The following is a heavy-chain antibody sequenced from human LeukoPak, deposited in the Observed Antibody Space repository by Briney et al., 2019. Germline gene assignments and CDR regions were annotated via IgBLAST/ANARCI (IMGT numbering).Heavy chain of an antibody. CDR2: ISYDGSNN. V-gene: IGHV3-30*03. J-gene: IGHJ3*01. CDR3: ARDWTFTRFSGSHPCAFDV. D-gene: IGHD3-10*01. Sequence: PGRSLRLSCAASGFIFSTHGMHWVRQAPGKGLEWVAVISYDGSNNYYADSVKGRFTISRDNSKNTLYLQMNSLRAEDTAVYYCARDWTFTRFSGSHPCAFDVWGQGTMVTVSS. CDR1: GFIFSTHG.